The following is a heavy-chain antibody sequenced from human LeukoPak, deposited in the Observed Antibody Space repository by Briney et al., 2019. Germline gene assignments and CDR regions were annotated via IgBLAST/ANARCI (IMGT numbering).Heavy chain of an antibody. D-gene: IGHD6-19*01. CDR3: ARGLVAGQGGHFDY. J-gene: IGHJ4*02. Sequence: PSETLSLTCTVSGGSISSYYWSWIRQPAGKGVEWIGRVHTSGSTYYNPSLKSRVTMSVDTSQNQFSLRLSSVTAADTAVYYCARGLVAGQGGHFDYWGQGTLVTVSP. CDR1: GGSISSYY. V-gene: IGHV4-4*07. CDR2: VHTSGST.